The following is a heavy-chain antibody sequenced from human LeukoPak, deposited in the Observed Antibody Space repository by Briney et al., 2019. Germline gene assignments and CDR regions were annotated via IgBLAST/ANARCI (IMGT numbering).Heavy chain of an antibody. D-gene: IGHD1-1*01. Sequence: PSETLSLTCTVSGGFMSSHYWSWIRQPPGKGLEWLGYISYIGSTNYSPSLKSRVTISVDTSKNQFSLRLSSVTAADTAVYFCAGDQLALNALNIWGQGTMVTVSS. CDR1: GGFMSSHY. J-gene: IGHJ3*02. V-gene: IGHV4-59*11. CDR3: AGDQLALNALNI. CDR2: ISYIGST.